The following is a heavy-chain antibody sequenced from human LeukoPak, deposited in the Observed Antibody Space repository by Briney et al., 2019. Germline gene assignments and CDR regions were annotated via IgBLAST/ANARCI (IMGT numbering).Heavy chain of an antibody. V-gene: IGHV3-21*01. Sequence: PGGSLRLSCAGSGFTFNTYSMNWVRQAPGKGLEWVSSIGSRSSDIYYADSVKGRFTISRDNAKNSVYLQMNSLRAEDTAVYYCARDEFSDAFHTWGQGTMVTVS. CDR3: ARDEFSDAFHT. CDR1: GFTFNTYS. J-gene: IGHJ3*02. CDR2: IGSRSSDI.